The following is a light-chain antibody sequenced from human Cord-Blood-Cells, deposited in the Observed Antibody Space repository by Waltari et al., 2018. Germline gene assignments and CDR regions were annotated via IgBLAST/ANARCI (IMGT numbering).Light chain of an antibody. Sequence: IAMPQTPLSSPATLRQPASISSTSGQSLVHSDGNTYLRWLQQRPGQPRRLLLYMVSNRWSGVPDRFSGSGAGADVALKISRVEAEDCGVYYCMQATHPYAFGQGTKLEIK. V-gene: IGKV2-24*01. CDR3: MQATHPYA. CDR1: QSLVHSDGNTY. J-gene: IGKJ2*01. CDR2: MVS.